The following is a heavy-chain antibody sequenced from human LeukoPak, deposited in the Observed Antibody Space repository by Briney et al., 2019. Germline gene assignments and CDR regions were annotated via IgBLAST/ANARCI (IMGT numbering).Heavy chain of an antibody. CDR3: AKDRDGYNGPDY. V-gene: IGHV3-23*01. CDR2: ISGSGGST. D-gene: IGHD5-24*01. J-gene: IGHJ4*02. Sequence: GGSLRLSCAASGFTFSSYAMSWARQAPGKGLEWVSTISGSGGSTYYADSVKGRFTISRDNSKNTLYLQMNSLRAEDTAVYYCAKDRDGYNGPDYWGQGTLVTVSS. CDR1: GFTFSSYA.